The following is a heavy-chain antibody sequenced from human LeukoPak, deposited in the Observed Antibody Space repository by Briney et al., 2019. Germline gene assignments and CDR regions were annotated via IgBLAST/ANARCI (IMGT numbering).Heavy chain of an antibody. CDR2: IIPIFGTA. J-gene: IGHJ3*02. Sequence: SVKVSCKASGGTFSSYAISWVPQAPGQGLEWMGGIIPIFGTANYAQKFQGRVTITTDESTSTAYMELSSLRSEDTAVYYCARDLGSEAAADNVGVAFDIWGQGTMVTVSS. CDR1: GGTFSSYA. V-gene: IGHV1-69*05. D-gene: IGHD6-13*01. CDR3: ARDLGSEAAADNVGVAFDI.